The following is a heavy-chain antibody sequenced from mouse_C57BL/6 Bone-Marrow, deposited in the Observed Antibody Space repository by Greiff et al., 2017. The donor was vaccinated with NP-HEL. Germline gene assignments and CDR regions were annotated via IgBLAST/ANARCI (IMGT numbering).Heavy chain of an antibody. Sequence: VQLQQPGAELVKPGASVKLSCKASGYTFTNYWMHWVKQRPGRGLEWIGGIDPNSGGTKYNEKFKSKATLTVDKPSSTAYMQRSSLTSEDSAVYYCARYYYGSGYFDYWGQGTTLTVSS. CDR2: IDPNSGGT. D-gene: IGHD1-1*01. CDR3: ARYYYGSGYFDY. J-gene: IGHJ2*01. V-gene: IGHV1-72*01. CDR1: GYTFTNYW.